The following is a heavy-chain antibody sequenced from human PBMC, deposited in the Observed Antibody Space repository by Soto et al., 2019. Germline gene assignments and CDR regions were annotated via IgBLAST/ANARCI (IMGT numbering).Heavy chain of an antibody. D-gene: IGHD5-18*01. V-gene: IGHV3-23*01. CDR1: GFTFSSYA. J-gene: IGHJ4*02. CDR2: ISGSGDST. Sequence: EVQLLESGGDLVQPGGSLRLSCAASGFTFSSYAMTWVRQAPGKGLEWVSAISGSGDSTYYADSVKGRFTISRDKSKNTLYLQMNSLRAEDTAVYYCAKGGVQLWSALYYFDYWGQGTLVTVSS. CDR3: AKGGVQLWSALYYFDY.